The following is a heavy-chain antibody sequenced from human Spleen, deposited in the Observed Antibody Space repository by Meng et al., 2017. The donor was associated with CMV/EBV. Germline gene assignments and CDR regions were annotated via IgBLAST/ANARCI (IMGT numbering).Heavy chain of an antibody. CDR3: AKDSGSFTGIDY. D-gene: IGHD1-26*01. Sequence: LSLTCAASGFTFDDYAMHWVRQAPGKGLEWVSGISWNRGSIDYADSVKGRFTISRDNAKKSLYLQMNSLRAEDMALYYCAKDSGSFTGIDYWGQGTLVTVSS. J-gene: IGHJ4*02. V-gene: IGHV3-9*03. CDR2: ISWNRGSI. CDR1: GFTFDDYA.